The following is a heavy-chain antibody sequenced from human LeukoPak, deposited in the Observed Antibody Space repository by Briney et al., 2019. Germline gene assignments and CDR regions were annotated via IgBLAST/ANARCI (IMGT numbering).Heavy chain of an antibody. CDR2: ISSSSSYT. CDR1: GFTFSDYY. J-gene: IGHJ4*02. CDR3: ARVCHTAMALPCFDY. D-gene: IGHD5-18*01. Sequence: TGGSLRLSCAASGFTFSDYYMSWIRQAPGKGLEWVSYISSSSSYTNYADSVKGRFTISRDNAKNSLYLQMNSLRAEDTAVYYCARVCHTAMALPCFDYWGQGTLVTVSS. V-gene: IGHV3-11*06.